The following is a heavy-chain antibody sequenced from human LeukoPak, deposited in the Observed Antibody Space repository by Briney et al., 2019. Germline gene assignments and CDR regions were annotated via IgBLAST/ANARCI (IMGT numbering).Heavy chain of an antibody. V-gene: IGHV4-59*08. CDR1: GGSISSYH. J-gene: IGHJ6*02. CDR3: ARHRITIFGVVTRIYGMDV. D-gene: IGHD3-3*01. Sequence: SETLSLTCTVSGGSISSYHRSWIRQPPGKGLEWIGYIYYSGSTNYNPSLKSRVIISVDTSKNQFSLKLSSVTAADTAVYYCARHRITIFGVVTRIYGMDVWGQGTTVTVSS. CDR2: IYYSGST.